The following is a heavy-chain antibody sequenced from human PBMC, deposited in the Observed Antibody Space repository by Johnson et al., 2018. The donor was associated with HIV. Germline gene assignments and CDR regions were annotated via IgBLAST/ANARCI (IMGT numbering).Heavy chain of an antibody. Sequence: VHLVESGGGVVQPGRSLRLSCAASGFTFSNAWMSWVRQAPGKGLEWVGRIKRKIDGGTTDYAAPVKGRFTISRDDSKNTLYLQMNSLKTEDTAVYYCTTDLAAVGSGAFDIWGQGTMVTVSS. V-gene: IGHV3-15*01. CDR3: TTDLAAVGSGAFDI. D-gene: IGHD6-13*01. CDR1: GFTFSNAW. J-gene: IGHJ3*02. CDR2: IKRKIDGGTT.